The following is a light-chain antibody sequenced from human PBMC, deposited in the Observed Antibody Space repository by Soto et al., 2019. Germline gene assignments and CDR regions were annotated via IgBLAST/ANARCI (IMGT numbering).Light chain of an antibody. J-gene: IGLJ3*02. CDR1: SSNIGSST. CDR3: AAWDDSLNGWV. CDR2: TNN. Sequence: QSVLTQPPSTSGTPGQRVTISCSGSSSNIGSSTVNWYQQLPGTAPKLLIYTNNQRPSGVPDRFSGSRSDTSASLAISGLQSEDEADYYCAAWDDSLNGWVFGGGTKVTVL. V-gene: IGLV1-44*01.